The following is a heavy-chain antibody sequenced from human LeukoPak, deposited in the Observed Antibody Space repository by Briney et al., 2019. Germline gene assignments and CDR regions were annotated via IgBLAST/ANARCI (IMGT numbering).Heavy chain of an antibody. Sequence: PSETLSLTCAVYGGSLNGHYWSWIRQPPGKGLEWIGEGNESGGTKFNPSLKSRATISADTSKNQFSLKLSSVTAADTAVYYCARSFISRPGWGSGYDAFDIWGQGTMVTVSS. V-gene: IGHV4-34*01. CDR3: ARSFISRPGWGSGYDAFDI. D-gene: IGHD3-10*01. J-gene: IGHJ3*02. CDR1: GGSLNGHY. CDR2: GNESGGT.